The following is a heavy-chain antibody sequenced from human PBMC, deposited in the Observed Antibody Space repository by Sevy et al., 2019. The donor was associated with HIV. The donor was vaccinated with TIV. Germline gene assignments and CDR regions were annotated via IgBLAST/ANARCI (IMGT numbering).Heavy chain of an antibody. CDR1: TFTFSTYT. CDR2: ISSDGTKH. D-gene: IGHD3-22*01. J-gene: IGHJ6*02. CDR3: ARSTGGGYSEWDDTFYYYAMDV. Sequence: GGSLRLSCEASTFTFSTYTLNWVRQTPGKGLEWVALISSDGTKHYYADSVKGRFTISRDNSKNTMYLQMRSLRAEDTAVYYCARSTGGGYSEWDDTFYYYAMDVWGQGTTVTVSS. V-gene: IGHV3-30-3*01.